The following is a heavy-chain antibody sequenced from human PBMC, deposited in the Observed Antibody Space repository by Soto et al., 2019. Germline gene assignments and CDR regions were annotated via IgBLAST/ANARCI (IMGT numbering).Heavy chain of an antibody. CDR2: ISSSGSTI. CDR1: GFTFSDYY. V-gene: IGHV3-11*01. D-gene: IGHD5-12*01. CDR3: ARRWVATIFLPPTQYYYYYMDV. J-gene: IGHJ6*03. Sequence: GGSLRLSCAASGFTFSDYYMSWIRQAPGKGLEWVSYISSSGSTIYYADSVKGRFTISRDNAKNSLYLQMNSLRAEDTAVYYCARRWVATIFLPPTQYYYYYMDVWGKGTTVTVSS.